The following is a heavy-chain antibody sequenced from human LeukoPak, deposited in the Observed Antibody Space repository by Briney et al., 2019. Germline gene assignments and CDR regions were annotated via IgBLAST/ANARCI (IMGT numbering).Heavy chain of an antibody. CDR2: IHSGGKT. CDR1: GFTVSSSY. CDR3: TRDLNSGGSC. Sequence: GGSLRLSCAASGFTVSSSYMSWVRQAPGKGLEWVSVIHSGGKTYYADSVKGRFSISRDNSENTLYLQMNSLRAQDTAVYYCTRDLNSGGSCWGQGALVTVSS. V-gene: IGHV3-53*01. J-gene: IGHJ4*02. D-gene: IGHD2-15*01.